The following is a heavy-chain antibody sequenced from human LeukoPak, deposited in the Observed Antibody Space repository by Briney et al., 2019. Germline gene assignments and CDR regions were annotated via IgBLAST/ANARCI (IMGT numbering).Heavy chain of an antibody. CDR1: GYTFTGYY. CDR3: ARAAGNDAVDS. Sequence: ASVKVSCKTSGYTFTGYYMHWVRQAPGQGLEWMGWINPNSGDTNYAQKFQGRVTMTGDTSISTAYMELSRLTSDDTAVYYCARAAGNDAVDSWGQGTLVTVSS. V-gene: IGHV1-2*02. D-gene: IGHD1-1*01. CDR2: INPNSGDT. J-gene: IGHJ4*02.